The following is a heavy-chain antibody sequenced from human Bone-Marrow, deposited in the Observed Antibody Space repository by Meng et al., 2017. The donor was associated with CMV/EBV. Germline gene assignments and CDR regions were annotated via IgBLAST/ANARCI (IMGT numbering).Heavy chain of an antibody. Sequence: ASVKVSCKASGYTFTSYYMHWVRQAPGQGLEWMGIINPSGGSTSYAQKFQGRVTMTRDTSTSTVYMELSSLRSEDTAVYYCARDQSVGDIVVVTAAIMDYWGQGTLVTVSS. J-gene: IGHJ4*02. CDR3: ARDQSVGDIVVVTAAIMDY. CDR2: INPSGGST. V-gene: IGHV1-46*01. CDR1: GYTFTSYY. D-gene: IGHD2-2*02.